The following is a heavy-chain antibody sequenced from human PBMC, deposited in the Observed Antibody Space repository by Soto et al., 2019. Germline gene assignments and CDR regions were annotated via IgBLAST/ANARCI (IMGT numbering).Heavy chain of an antibody. CDR3: ARGFLEWLSAQTSQDYFDY. J-gene: IGHJ4*02. CDR1: GFTFSDYY. V-gene: IGHV3-11*01. Sequence: GGSLRLSCAASGFTFSDYYMSWIRQAPGKGLEWVSYISSSGSTIYYADSVKGRFTISRDNAKNSLYLQMNSLRAEDTAVYYCARGFLEWLSAQTSQDYFDYWGQGTLVTVSS. D-gene: IGHD3-3*01. CDR2: ISSSGSTI.